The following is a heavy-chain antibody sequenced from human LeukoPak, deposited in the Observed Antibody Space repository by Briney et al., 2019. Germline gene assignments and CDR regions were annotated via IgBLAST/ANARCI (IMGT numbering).Heavy chain of an antibody. Sequence: GGSLRLSCAASGFTFSSYGMSWVRQAPGKGLEWVSAIGGSGGSTYYADSVKGRFTISRDNSKNTLYLQMNSLRAEDTAVYYCARGITGTKSYFDYWGQGALVTVSS. CDR2: IGGSGGST. J-gene: IGHJ4*02. D-gene: IGHD1-7*01. CDR3: ARGITGTKSYFDY. V-gene: IGHV3-23*01. CDR1: GFTFSSYG.